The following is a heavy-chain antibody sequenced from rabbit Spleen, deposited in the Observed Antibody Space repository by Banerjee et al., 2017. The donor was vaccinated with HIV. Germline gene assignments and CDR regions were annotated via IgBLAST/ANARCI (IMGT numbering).Heavy chain of an antibody. D-gene: IGHD1-1*01. Sequence: QEQLVESGGGLVQPEGSLTLTCIASGVSFSGNSYMCWVRQAPGKGLEWIACIDTGSSGFTYFASWAKGRFTISKTSSTTVTLQMTSLTAADTATYFCARDTSSSFSSYGMDLWGPGTLVTVS. CDR2: IDTGSSGFT. V-gene: IGHV1S45*01. CDR1: GVSFSGNSY. J-gene: IGHJ6*01. CDR3: ARDTSSSFSSYGMDL.